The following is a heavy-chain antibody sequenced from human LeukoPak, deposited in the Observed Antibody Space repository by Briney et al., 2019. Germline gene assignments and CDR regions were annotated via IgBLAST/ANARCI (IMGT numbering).Heavy chain of an antibody. CDR2: MNPNSGNT. D-gene: IGHD2-15*01. CDR3: ARRYCSGGSCYGRQRGYSFDP. J-gene: IGHJ5*02. Sequence: ASVKVSCKASGYTFTSYDINWVRQATGQGLEWMGWMNPNSGNTGYAQKFQGRVTMTRNTSTSTAYMELSSLRSEDTAVYYCARRYCSGGSCYGRQRGYSFDPWGQGTLVTVSS. V-gene: IGHV1-8*01. CDR1: GYTFTSYD.